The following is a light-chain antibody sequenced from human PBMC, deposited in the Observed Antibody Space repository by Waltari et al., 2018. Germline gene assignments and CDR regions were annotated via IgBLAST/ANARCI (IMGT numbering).Light chain of an antibody. J-gene: IGLJ2*01. V-gene: IGLV2-14*03. CDR1: NGYVGGSYY. CDR2: DVS. CDR3: TSYRSTNTRVI. Sequence: QSALTQPASVSGSPGQSVTTACSGINGYVGGSYYVSWYQQYPGKAPKLLIYDVSHRPSGVSSRFSASKSGNTASLTISGLQTEDEADYYCTSYRSTNTRVIFGGGTKLAVL.